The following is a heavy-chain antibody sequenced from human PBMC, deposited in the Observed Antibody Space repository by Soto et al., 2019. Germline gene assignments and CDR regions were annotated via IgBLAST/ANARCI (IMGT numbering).Heavy chain of an antibody. CDR3: ARENSYFDY. J-gene: IGHJ4*02. CDR1: GYTFRNFG. CDR2: SSAYNANA. V-gene: IGHV1-18*01. Sequence: QIQLLQSGAEVKKPGASVKVTCKASGYTFRNFGISWVRQAPGQGLEWMGWSSAYNANANYAQKFQGRLTMTADTSTSTAYMELRSLRSDDTAVYYCARENSYFDYWGQGTLLTVSS.